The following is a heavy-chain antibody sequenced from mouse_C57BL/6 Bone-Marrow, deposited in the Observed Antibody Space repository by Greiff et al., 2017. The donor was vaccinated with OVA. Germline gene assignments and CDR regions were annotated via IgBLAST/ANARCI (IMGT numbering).Heavy chain of an antibody. CDR1: GFSITDDN. D-gene: IGHD2-12*01. J-gene: IGHJ3*01. Sequence: VQLQQSGAELVRPGASVKLSCTASGFSITDDNMHWVKQSHEQGLEWIGWINPDYGATGYASKFQGKATLTADPSSNTAYLQLSSLTSEDTAVYCCATVVDTYDGLAYWGQGTLVTVSA. V-gene: IGHV14-4*01. CDR2: INPDYGAT. CDR3: ATVVDTYDGLAY.